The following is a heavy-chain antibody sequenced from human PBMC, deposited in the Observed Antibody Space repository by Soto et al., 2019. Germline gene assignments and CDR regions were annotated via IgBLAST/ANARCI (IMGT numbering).Heavy chain of an antibody. CDR3: ARCNYYDSSGYNSFFDQ. CDR1: RFSLSTSGVG. Sequence: SGPTCEPTQTLTLTCTFSRFSLSTSGVGVGWIRQPPGKALEGLAVIYWNDDKRYSPSLKSRLTITKDTSKNQVVLTMTNMDPVDTATYYCARCNYYDSSGYNSFFDQWGQGTPVTVSS. J-gene: IGHJ4*02. CDR2: IYWNDDK. D-gene: IGHD3-22*01. V-gene: IGHV2-5*01.